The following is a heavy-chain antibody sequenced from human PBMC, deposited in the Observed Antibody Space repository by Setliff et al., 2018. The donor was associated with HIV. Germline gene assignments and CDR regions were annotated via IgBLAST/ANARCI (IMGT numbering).Heavy chain of an antibody. CDR3: ATYADRESDRFDP. D-gene: IGHD3-10*01. CDR1: GGSISSGSYY. CDR2: INTSGST. Sequence: PSETLSLTCTVSGGSISSGSYYWSWIRQPAGKGLEWIGRINTSGSTNYNPSLKSRVTISVDTSKNQFSLKLSSVTAADTALYFCATYADRESDRFDPWGQGILVTVSS. J-gene: IGHJ5*02. V-gene: IGHV4-61*02.